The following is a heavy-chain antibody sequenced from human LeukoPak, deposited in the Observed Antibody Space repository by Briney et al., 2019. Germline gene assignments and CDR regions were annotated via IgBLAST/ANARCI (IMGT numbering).Heavy chain of an antibody. CDR2: IKQDGSEK. Sequence: PGGSLRLSCPASGFSFSSYWMSWVRQAPGKGLEWVANIKQDGSEKYYVDSVKGRFTISRDNAKNSVYLQMNSLGVEDTAVYYCARVVLYYYGSESLKWFDPWGRGTLVTVAS. CDR1: GFSFSSYW. J-gene: IGHJ5*02. CDR3: ARVVLYYYGSESLKWFDP. V-gene: IGHV3-7*01. D-gene: IGHD3-10*01.